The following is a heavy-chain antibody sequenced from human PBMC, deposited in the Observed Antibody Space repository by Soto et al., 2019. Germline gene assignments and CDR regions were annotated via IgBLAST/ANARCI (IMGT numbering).Heavy chain of an antibody. J-gene: IGHJ4*02. CDR1: GDSVSCNSAA. CDR2: TYYRSKWYN. D-gene: IGHD3-16*01. Sequence: PSQTLSLTCAISGDSVSCNSAAWNLIRQSPSRGLEWLGRTYYRSKWYNDYAVSVKSRITVTPDTSKNQFSLHLNSVTPEDTAVYYCAGEFPYYESSDSYFDYWGQGALVTAPQ. V-gene: IGHV6-1*01. CDR3: AGEFPYYESSDSYFDY.